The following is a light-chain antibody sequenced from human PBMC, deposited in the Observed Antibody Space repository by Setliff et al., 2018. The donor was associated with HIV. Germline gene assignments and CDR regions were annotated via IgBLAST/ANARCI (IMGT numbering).Light chain of an antibody. J-gene: IGLJ1*01. Sequence: QSALAQPPSASGSPGQSVTISCTGTSSDVGGYNYVSWYQQHPGEAPKLMIYEVSKRPSGVPDRFSGSKSGNTASLTVSGLQAEDEADYYCSSYTNTNTGVFGTGTKVTV. CDR2: EVS. CDR1: SSDVGGYNY. CDR3: SSYTNTNTGV. V-gene: IGLV2-8*01.